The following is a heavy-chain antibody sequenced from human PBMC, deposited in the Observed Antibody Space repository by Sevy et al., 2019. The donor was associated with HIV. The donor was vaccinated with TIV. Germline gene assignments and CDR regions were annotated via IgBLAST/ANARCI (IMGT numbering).Heavy chain of an antibody. V-gene: IGHV3-7*01. Sequence: GGSLRLSCAASGFTFSTYAMSWVRQAPGKGLEWVANIKKDGSEKYYVDSVKGRFTISRDNSKNTLYLQMNSLRPEDTAVYYCAKDPDRSSSWYDYWGQGTLVTVSS. CDR1: GFTFSTYA. J-gene: IGHJ4*02. D-gene: IGHD6-13*01. CDR3: AKDPDRSSSWYDY. CDR2: IKKDGSEK.